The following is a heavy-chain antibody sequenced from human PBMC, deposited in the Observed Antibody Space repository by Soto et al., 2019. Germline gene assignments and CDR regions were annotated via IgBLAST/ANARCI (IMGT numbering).Heavy chain of an antibody. CDR2: MNPNSGNT. J-gene: IGHJ6*02. Sequence: ASVKVSCKASGYTFTSYDINWVRQATGQGLERMGWMNPNSGNTGYAQKFQGRVTMTRNTSISTAYMELSSLRSEDTAVYYCARGRYXYGSGSSPYHYYYGMDVWGQGTTVTVSS. V-gene: IGHV1-8*01. CDR1: GYTFTSYD. D-gene: IGHD3-10*01. CDR3: ARGRYXYGSGSSPYHYYYGMDV.